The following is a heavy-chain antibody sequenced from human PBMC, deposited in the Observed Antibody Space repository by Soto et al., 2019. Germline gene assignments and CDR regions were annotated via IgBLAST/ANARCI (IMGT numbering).Heavy chain of an antibody. CDR1: GLTFSSYA. D-gene: IGHD2-2*01. CDR2: ISGSGGRK. V-gene: IGHV3-23*01. Sequence: PGGSLRLSCAASGLTFSSYAMNWVRQAPGKGLECVSAISGSGGRKYYGDSVKGRFTNSRDNSKNTLYLQMNSLRAEDTSVYYCAKDRSSSTIDAFDIWGQGTMVTVSS. CDR3: AKDRSSSTIDAFDI. J-gene: IGHJ3*02.